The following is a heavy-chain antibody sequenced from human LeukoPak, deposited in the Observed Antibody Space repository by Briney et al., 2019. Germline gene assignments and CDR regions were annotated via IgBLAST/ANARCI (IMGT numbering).Heavy chain of an antibody. CDR1: GGTFSSYA. V-gene: IGHV1-69*05. J-gene: IGHJ4*02. Sequence: GASVKVSCKASGGTFSSYAISWVRQAPGQGLEWMGGIIPIFGTANYAQKFQGRVTITTDESTSIAYMELSSLRSEDTAVYYCARVSSGSYYGGFDYWGQGTLVTVSS. CDR2: IIPIFGTA. CDR3: ARVSSGSYYGGFDY. D-gene: IGHD3-10*02.